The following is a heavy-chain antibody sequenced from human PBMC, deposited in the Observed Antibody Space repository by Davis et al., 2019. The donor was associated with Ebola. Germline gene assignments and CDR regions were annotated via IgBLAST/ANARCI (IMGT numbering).Heavy chain of an antibody. Sequence: SLKISCAASRFTFYDYAMHWVRQAPGKGLEWVSSISWNSGSIGYADSVKGRFTISRDNAKNSLYLQMNSLRAEDTALYYCAKGGGYSGYDFLDAFDIWGQGTMVTVSS. J-gene: IGHJ3*02. CDR3: AKGGGYSGYDFLDAFDI. CDR2: ISWNSGSI. V-gene: IGHV3-9*01. CDR1: RFTFYDYA. D-gene: IGHD5-12*01.